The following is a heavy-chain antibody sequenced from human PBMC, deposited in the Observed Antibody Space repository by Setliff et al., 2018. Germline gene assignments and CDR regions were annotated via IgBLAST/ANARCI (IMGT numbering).Heavy chain of an antibody. CDR3: ARASLGKFGSAVEYFHH. CDR2: ISDTSAFI. Sequence: GGSLRLSCAASEFTVSNNEMTWVRQAPGKGPEWVSSISDTSAFIYYADSVKGRFTISRDNAKNTLYLQMNSLRADDTAVYYCARASLGKFGSAVEYFHHWGQGTLVTVSS. CDR1: EFTVSNNE. V-gene: IGHV3-21*06. J-gene: IGHJ1*01. D-gene: IGHD2-15*01.